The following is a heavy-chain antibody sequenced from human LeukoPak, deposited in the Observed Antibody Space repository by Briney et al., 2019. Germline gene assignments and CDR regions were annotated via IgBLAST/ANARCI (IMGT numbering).Heavy chain of an antibody. CDR3: ASSDYDFWSGYPNWFDP. Sequence: GGSLRLSCAASGFTFSSYGMHWVRQAPGKGLEWVAFIRYDGSNKYYADSVKGRFTISRDNSKNTLYLQMNSLRAEDTAVYYCASSDYDFWSGYPNWFDPWGQGTLVTVSS. CDR2: IRYDGSNK. D-gene: IGHD3-3*01. J-gene: IGHJ5*02. V-gene: IGHV3-30*02. CDR1: GFTFSSYG.